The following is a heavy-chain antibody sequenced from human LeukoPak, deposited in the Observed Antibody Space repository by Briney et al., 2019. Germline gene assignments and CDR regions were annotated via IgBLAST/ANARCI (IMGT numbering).Heavy chain of an antibody. CDR2: ISGDGGST. CDR3: AKDRPIGTIVHWYFDL. Sequence: PGGTLRLSCAASGVTFDDSAMHWVRQAPGKGLDWVSLISGDGGSTYYTDSVKGRFTISRDNSKNSLYLQTHSLRTEDTALYYCAKDRPIGTIVHWYFDLWGRGTLVTVSS. D-gene: IGHD1-7*01. V-gene: IGHV3-43*02. J-gene: IGHJ2*01. CDR1: GVTFDDSA.